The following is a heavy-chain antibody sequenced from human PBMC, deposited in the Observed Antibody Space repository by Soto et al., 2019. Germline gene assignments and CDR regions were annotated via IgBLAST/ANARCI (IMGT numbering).Heavy chain of an antibody. V-gene: IGHV4-34*01. CDR1: GGSFSGYY. J-gene: IGHJ6*02. CDR2: INHSGST. CDR3: ARVTYGMDV. Sequence: SETLSITCAVYGGSFSGYYWSWIRQPPGKGLEWMGEINHSGSTNYNPSLKSRVNISVDTSKNQFSLKLSSVTAADTAVYYCARVTYGMDVWGQGTTVTVSS.